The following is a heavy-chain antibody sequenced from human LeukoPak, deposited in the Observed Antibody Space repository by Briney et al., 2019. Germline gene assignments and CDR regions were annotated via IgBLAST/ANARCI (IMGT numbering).Heavy chain of an antibody. D-gene: IGHD3-3*01. CDR1: GYTLTELS. Sequence: ASVKVSCKVSGYTLTELSLHWVRQAPGKGLEWMGGFDPEDGETIYAQKFQGRVTMTEDTSTDTAYMELSSLRSGDTAVYYCAPYDCWSGYYTHWGQGTLVTVSS. J-gene: IGHJ4*02. CDR3: APYDCWSGYYTH. CDR2: FDPEDGET. V-gene: IGHV1-24*01.